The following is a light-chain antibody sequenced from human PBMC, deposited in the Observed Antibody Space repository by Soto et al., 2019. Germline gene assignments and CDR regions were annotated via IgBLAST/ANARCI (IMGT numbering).Light chain of an antibody. V-gene: IGKV3-20*01. CDR1: QSVSNSY. J-gene: IGKJ2*01. CDR3: QQYASSPET. Sequence: EIVLTQSPGTLSLSPGERATLSCRASQSVSNSYLAWYQQKPGQAPSLLIYGASSRATGIPDRFSGSGSGTDFTLTISRLEPEDFAVYYCQQYASSPETFGQGTKLEIK. CDR2: GAS.